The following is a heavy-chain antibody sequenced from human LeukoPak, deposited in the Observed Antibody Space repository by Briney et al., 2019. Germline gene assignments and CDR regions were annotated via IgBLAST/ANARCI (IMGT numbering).Heavy chain of an antibody. V-gene: IGHV3-74*01. D-gene: IGHD6-13*01. Sequence: PGGSLRLSCAASGFTFSSYWMHWVRQAPGKGLVWVSRINSDGSRTTYADSVKGRFTISRDNSKNTLYLQMNSLRADDTAVYYCARVSGYSGTWYVDYWGQGTLVTVSS. CDR3: ARVSGYSGTWYVDY. J-gene: IGHJ4*02. CDR2: INSDGSRT. CDR1: GFTFSSYW.